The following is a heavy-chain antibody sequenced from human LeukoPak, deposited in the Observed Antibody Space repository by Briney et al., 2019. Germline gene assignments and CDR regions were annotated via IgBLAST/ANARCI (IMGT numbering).Heavy chain of an antibody. CDR3: AKDSSIEAADYYFDY. D-gene: IGHD6-13*01. J-gene: IGHJ4*02. V-gene: IGHV3-30*18. CDR1: GFTFSSYG. Sequence: GGSLRLSCAASGFTFSSYGMHWVRQAPGKGLEWVTLISNDGTNKHYADSVKGRFTISRDNSKNTLYLQMNGVRAEDTAVYYCAKDSSIEAADYYFDYWGQGTLVTVSS. CDR2: ISNDGTNK.